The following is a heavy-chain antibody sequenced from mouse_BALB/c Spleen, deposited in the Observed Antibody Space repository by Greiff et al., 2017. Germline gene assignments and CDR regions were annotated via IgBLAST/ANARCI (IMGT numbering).Heavy chain of an antibody. J-gene: IGHJ4*01. Sequence: EVKLVESGPGLVKPSQSLSLTCTVTGYSITSDYAWNWIRQFPGNKLEWMGYISYSGSTSYNPSLKSRISITRDTSKNQFFLQLNSVTTEDTATYYCAREGFRGNYAMDYWGQGTSVTVSS. V-gene: IGHV3-2*02. CDR3: AREGFRGNYAMDY. D-gene: IGHD3-3*01. CDR1: GYSITSDYA. CDR2: ISYSGST.